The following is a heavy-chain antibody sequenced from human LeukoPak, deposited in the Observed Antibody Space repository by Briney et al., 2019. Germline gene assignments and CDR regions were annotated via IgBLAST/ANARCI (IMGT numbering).Heavy chain of an antibody. V-gene: IGHV3-30*04. Sequence: GGSLRLSCAASGFTFSSYAMHWVRQAPGKGLEWVAVISYDGSNKYYADSVKGRFTISRDNSKNTLYLQMNSLRAEDTAVYYCARVGAVAGTLDVWGKGTTVTVSS. D-gene: IGHD6-19*01. CDR3: ARVGAVAGTLDV. J-gene: IGHJ6*04. CDR2: ISYDGSNK. CDR1: GFTFSSYA.